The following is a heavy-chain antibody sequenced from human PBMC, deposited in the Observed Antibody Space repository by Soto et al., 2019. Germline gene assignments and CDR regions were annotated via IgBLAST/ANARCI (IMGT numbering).Heavy chain of an antibody. D-gene: IGHD3-3*01. CDR3: AREDFWSGPIDY. CDR2: IYSGGST. J-gene: IGHJ4*02. Sequence: PGGSLRLSCAASGFTVSSNYMSWVRQAPGKGLEWVSIIYSGGSTYYADSVKGRFTISRDNSKNTLYLQMNSLRAEDTAVYYCAREDFWSGPIDYWGQGTLVTVSS. V-gene: IGHV3-66*01. CDR1: GFTVSSNY.